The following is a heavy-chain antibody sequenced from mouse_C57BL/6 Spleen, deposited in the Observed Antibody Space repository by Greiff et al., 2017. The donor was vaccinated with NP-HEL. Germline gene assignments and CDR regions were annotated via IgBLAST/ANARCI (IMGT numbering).Heavy chain of an antibody. D-gene: IGHD2-12*01. CDR2: IDPENGDT. CDR3: TTCYDGAWFAY. J-gene: IGHJ3*01. V-gene: IGHV14-4*01. CDR1: GFNIKDDY. Sequence: EVQLQQSGAELVRPGASVKLSCTASGFNIKDDYMHWVKQRPEQGLEWIGWIDPENGDTEYASKFQGKATITADTSSNTAYLQLSSLTSEDTAVYYCTTCYDGAWFAYWGQGTRVTVAA.